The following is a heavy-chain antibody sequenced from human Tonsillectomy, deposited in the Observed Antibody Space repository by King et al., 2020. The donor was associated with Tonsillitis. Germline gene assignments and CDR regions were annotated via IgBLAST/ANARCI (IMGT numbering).Heavy chain of an antibody. V-gene: IGHV1-2*02. D-gene: IGHD1-14*01. CDR3: TSGPRTGTFDI. CDR2: INPNSGGT. J-gene: IGHJ3*02. CDR1: GYTFTGYY. Sequence: QLVQSGAEVKKPGASVKVSCKASGYTFTGYYMHWVRQAPGQGLEWMGWINPNSGGTNYPQKFQGRVTMTRATSISTAYMELSRLRSDDTAVYYCTSGPRTGTFDIWGQGTMVTVSS.